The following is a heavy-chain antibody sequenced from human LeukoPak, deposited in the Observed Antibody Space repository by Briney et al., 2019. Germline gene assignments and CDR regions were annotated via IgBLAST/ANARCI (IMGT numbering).Heavy chain of an antibody. Sequence: SETLSLTCAVSGGSISSGSWWGWIRQPPGKGLEWIGEIHHSGSTNYNPSLKSRVTLSVDKSKNQLSLRLTSVTAADTAVYYCARSDYHNSGSHTVFDAFDIWGQGTRVTVSS. CDR3: ARSDYHNSGSHTVFDAFDI. V-gene: IGHV4-4*02. CDR2: IHHSGST. CDR1: GGSISSGSW. J-gene: IGHJ3*02. D-gene: IGHD3-10*01.